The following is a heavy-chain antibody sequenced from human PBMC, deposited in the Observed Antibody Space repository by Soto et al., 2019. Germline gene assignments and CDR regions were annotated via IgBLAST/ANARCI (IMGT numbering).Heavy chain of an antibody. CDR3: ARGGGRIFEY. Sequence: QVQLQQWGAGLLKPSETLSLTCAVYGGSFSGYYWSWIRQPPGKGLEWIGEINHSGSTNYNPSLKSRVTISVDTSKHPFSLKLSSVTAADTAVYYCARGGGRIFEYRGQGTLVTVSS. D-gene: IGHD2-15*01. CDR2: INHSGST. CDR1: GGSFSGYY. J-gene: IGHJ4*02. V-gene: IGHV4-34*01.